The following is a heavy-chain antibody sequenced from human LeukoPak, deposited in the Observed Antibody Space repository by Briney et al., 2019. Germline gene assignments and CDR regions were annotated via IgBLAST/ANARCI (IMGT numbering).Heavy chain of an antibody. J-gene: IGHJ4*02. Sequence: PGGSLRLSCAASGFTFSSYAMSWVRQAPGKGLEWVSTISSGTYYADSVKGRFTVSRDNSKNTVYLQMDSLRAEDTAVYYCAKRTGYSSGWFGDYWGQGILVTVSS. CDR2: ISSGT. D-gene: IGHD6-19*01. CDR3: AKRTGYSSGWFGDY. CDR1: GFTFSSYA. V-gene: IGHV3-23*01.